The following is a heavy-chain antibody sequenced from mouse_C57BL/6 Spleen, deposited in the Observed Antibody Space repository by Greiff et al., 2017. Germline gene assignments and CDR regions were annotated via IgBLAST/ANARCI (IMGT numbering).Heavy chain of an antibody. D-gene: IGHD2-1*01. CDR3: ARDYGNCGYWYFEV. V-gene: IGHV5-4*01. J-gene: IGHJ1*03. CDR2: ISDGGSYT. CDR1: GFTFSSYA. Sequence: DVHLVESGGGLVKPGGSLKLSCAASGFTFSSYAMSWVRQTPEKRLEWVATISDGGSYTYYPDNVKGRFTISRDNAKNNLYLQMSHLKSEDTAMYDCARDYGNCGYWYFEVWGTGTTVTVSS.